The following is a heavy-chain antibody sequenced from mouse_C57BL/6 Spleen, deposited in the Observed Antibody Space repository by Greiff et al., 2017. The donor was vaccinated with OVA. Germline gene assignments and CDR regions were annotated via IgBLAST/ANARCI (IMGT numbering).Heavy chain of an antibody. CDR1: GYTFTNYW. D-gene: IGHD1-1*01. CDR2: IYPGGGST. J-gene: IGHJ2*01. Sequence: VKLVESGAELVRPGTSVKMSCKASGYTFTNYWIGWAKQRPGHGLEWIGDIYPGGGSTNYNEKFKGKATLTADKSSSTAYMQFSSLTSEDSAIYYCARRDYGSSYDYWGQGTTLTVSS. CDR3: ARRDYGSSYDY. V-gene: IGHV1-63*01.